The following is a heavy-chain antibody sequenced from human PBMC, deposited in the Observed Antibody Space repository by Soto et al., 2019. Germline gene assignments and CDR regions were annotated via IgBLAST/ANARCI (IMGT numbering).Heavy chain of an antibody. CDR2: TNKDGSEH. CDR3: ARDSGWFKFDY. Sequence: EVLLVESGGGLVQPGGSLRLSCAASGFILSNHWMGWVRQAPGKGLEWLAITNKDGSEHYYVDSLKGRFTISRDNAKNSLYLQMNSLTGDDTAMYYCARDSGWFKFDYWGQGTLVAVSS. J-gene: IGHJ4*02. D-gene: IGHD6-19*01. CDR1: GFILSNHW. V-gene: IGHV3-7*01.